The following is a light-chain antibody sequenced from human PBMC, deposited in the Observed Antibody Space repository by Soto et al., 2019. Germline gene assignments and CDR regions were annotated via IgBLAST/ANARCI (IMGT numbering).Light chain of an antibody. CDR3: QSYDSSLSGSV. Sequence: QSVLTQPPSVSAAPGQRVTISCTGSSSNIGAGYDVHWYQQLPGTAPKLLIYGNSNRPSGVPDRFSGSKSGTSASLAITWLQAEDEADYYCQSYDSSLSGSVFGGGTKLTVL. CDR1: SSNIGAGYD. J-gene: IGLJ2*01. CDR2: GNS. V-gene: IGLV1-40*01.